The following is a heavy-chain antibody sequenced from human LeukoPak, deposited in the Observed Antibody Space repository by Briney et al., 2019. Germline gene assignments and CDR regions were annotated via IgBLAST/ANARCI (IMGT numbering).Heavy chain of an antibody. Sequence: GALRLSCAASGFTFSSYAMSWVRQAPGKGLEYVSAISSNGGSTYYANSVKGRFTISRDNSKNTLYLQMGSLRAEDMAVYYCARESRSLRYFDWLLSYWGQGTLVTVSS. CDR1: GFTFSSYA. J-gene: IGHJ4*02. CDR3: ARESRSLRYFDWLLSY. D-gene: IGHD3-9*01. CDR2: ISSNGGST. V-gene: IGHV3-64*01.